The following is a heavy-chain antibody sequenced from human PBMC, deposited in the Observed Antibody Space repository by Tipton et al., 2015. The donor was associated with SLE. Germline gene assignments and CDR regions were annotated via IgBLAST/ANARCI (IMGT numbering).Heavy chain of an antibody. J-gene: IGHJ4*02. V-gene: IGHV3-74*01. CDR3: AKDRARTATYYFDS. CDR1: GFTFTNYW. Sequence: SLRLSCAASGFTFTNYWMHWVRQAPGKGLVWVSRIHTDGSLTNYADSVKGRFTISRDNSKNTLYLQMNSLRAEDTAVYYCAKDRARTATYYFDSWGQGALVTVSS. CDR2: IHTDGSLT. D-gene: IGHD2-21*02.